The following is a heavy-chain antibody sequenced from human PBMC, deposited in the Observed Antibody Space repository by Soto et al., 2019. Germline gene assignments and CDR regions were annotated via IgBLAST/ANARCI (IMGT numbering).Heavy chain of an antibody. D-gene: IGHD2-21*02. J-gene: IGHJ5*02. CDR3: ARHPSDFWFDP. V-gene: IGHV4-34*01. CDR2: INHSGST. CDR1: GGSFSGYY. Sequence: SETLSLTCTVYGGSFSGYYWSWIRQPPGKGLEWIGEINHSGSTYYNPSLKSRVTVSVDTSKNQFPLKLSSVTAADTAVYYCARHPSDFWFDPWGQGTLVTVSS.